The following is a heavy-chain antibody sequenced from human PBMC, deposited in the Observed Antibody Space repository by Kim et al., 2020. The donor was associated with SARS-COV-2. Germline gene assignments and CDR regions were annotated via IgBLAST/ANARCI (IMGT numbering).Heavy chain of an antibody. CDR3: ARVSINFSPLDY. J-gene: IGHJ4*02. V-gene: IGHV3-72*01. Sequence: ETAPALKGRFPISRDDSQESLYLEMTSLKTEDTAVYSCARVSINFSPLDYWGQGTLVTVSS.